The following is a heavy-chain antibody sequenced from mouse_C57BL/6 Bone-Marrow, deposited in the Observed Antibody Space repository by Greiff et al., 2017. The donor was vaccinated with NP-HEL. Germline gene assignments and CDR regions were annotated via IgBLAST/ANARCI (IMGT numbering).Heavy chain of an antibody. D-gene: IGHD2-1*01. Sequence: QVQLQQPGAELVKPGASVKLSCKASGYTFTSYWMQWVKQRPGQGLEWIGEIDPSDSYTNYNQKFKGKATLTVDTSSSTAYMQLRSLTSEDSAVYYCARDLLWYLFDYWGQGTTLTVSS. CDR2: IDPSDSYT. CDR3: ARDLLWYLFDY. V-gene: IGHV1-50*01. CDR1: GYTFTSYW. J-gene: IGHJ2*01.